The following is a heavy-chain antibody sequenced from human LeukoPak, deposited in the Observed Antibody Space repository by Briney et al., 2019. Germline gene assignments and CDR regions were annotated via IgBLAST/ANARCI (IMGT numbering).Heavy chain of an antibody. D-gene: IGHD5-24*01. Sequence: PSVNVSSKASGYTFTSYYMHWVRQAPGQGLEWMGIINPSGGSTSNTQKFQGRVTMTKDTSTSTVYMELSSLRSEDTAVYYCARAGGWLQTTNWFDPWGQGTLVTVSS. CDR2: INPSGGST. J-gene: IGHJ5*02. CDR3: ARAGGWLQTTNWFDP. V-gene: IGHV1-46*01. CDR1: GYTFTSYY.